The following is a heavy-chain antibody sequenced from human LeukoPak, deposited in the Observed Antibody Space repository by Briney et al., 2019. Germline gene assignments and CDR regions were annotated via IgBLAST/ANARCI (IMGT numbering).Heavy chain of an antibody. CDR1: GFTFSSYA. J-gene: IGHJ6*03. V-gene: IGHV3-21*01. CDR3: ARPTAMVSYYYYMDV. CDR2: ISSSSSYI. D-gene: IGHD5-18*01. Sequence: GSLRLSCAASGFTFSSYAMSWVRQAPGKGLEWVSSISSSSSYIYYADSVKGRFTISRDNAKNSLYLQMNSLRAEDTAVYYCARPTAMVSYYYYMDVWGKGTTVTVSS.